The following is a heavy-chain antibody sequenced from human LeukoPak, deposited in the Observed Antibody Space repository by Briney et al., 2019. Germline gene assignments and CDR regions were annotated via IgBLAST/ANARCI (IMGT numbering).Heavy chain of an antibody. D-gene: IGHD4-17*01. CDR2: ISAHKGNT. V-gene: IGHV1-18*01. Sequence: AASVKVSCKTSGYDFKTSGISWVRQAPGQGLEWMGWISAHKGNTKYADNLQGRVTMTTDTSTSTAYMELRNVRSDDTAVYYCARSEYGDYFDYWGQGTLVTVSS. CDR1: GYDFKTSG. J-gene: IGHJ4*02. CDR3: ARSEYGDYFDY.